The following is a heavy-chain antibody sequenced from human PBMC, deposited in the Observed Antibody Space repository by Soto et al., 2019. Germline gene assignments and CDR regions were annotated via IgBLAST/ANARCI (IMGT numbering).Heavy chain of an antibody. D-gene: IGHD3-22*01. CDR3: ARGLTLIAFDY. V-gene: IGHV3-66*01. CDR2: IYSGGST. Sequence: EVQLVESGGGLVQPGGSLRLSCAASGFTVSSNYMSWVRQAPGKGLEWVSVIYSGGSTYYADSVKGRFTISRDNSKNTLYVQMNSLRAEDTAVYYCARGLTLIAFDYWGQGTLVTVSS. CDR1: GFTVSSNY. J-gene: IGHJ4*02.